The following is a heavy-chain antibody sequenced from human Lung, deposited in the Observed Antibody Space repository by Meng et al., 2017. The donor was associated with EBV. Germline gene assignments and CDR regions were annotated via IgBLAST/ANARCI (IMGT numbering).Heavy chain of an antibody. V-gene: IGHV4-34*01. CDR3: ARGFLSFVRVFDY. D-gene: IGHD2/OR15-2a*01. Sequence: RGGEGLLKPSETLSLTCAVYGGSFSGYYWSWIRQPPGKGLEWIGEINHSGSTNYNPSLKSRVTISVDTSKNQFSLKLSSVTAADTAVYYCARGFLSFVRVFDYWGQGTLVTVSS. CDR1: GGSFSGYY. J-gene: IGHJ4*02. CDR2: INHSGST.